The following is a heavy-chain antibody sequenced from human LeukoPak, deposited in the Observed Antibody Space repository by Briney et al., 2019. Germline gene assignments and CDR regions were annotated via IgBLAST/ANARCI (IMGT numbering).Heavy chain of an antibody. CDR2: IKQDGSEK. J-gene: IGHJ6*02. V-gene: IGHV3-7*01. CDR3: ARVDPIPIVVPAAMYYYYGMDV. D-gene: IGHD2-2*01. CDR1: GFTFSSYW. Sequence: GGSLRLSCAASGFTFSSYWMSWVRQAPGKGLEWVANIKQDGSEKYYVDSVKGRFTISRDNAKNSLYLQMNSLRAEDTAVYYCARVDPIPIVVPAAMYYYYGMDVWGQGTTVTVSS.